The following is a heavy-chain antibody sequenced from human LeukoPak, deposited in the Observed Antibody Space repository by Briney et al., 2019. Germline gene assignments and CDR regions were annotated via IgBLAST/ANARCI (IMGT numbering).Heavy chain of an antibody. CDR2: IYYSGDT. CDR1: GGSISSYY. J-gene: IGHJ3*02. D-gene: IGHD2/OR15-2a*01. CDR3: ARHGNIVVLPTTAKAFDI. Sequence: PSETLSLTFTVSGGSISSYYWGWIRQPPGKGLEWIGSIYYSGDTYYNPSLKSRVTTSVDTSKSQFSLRLSSVTAADTAVYYCARHGNIVVLPTTAKAFDIWGQGTMVTVSS. V-gene: IGHV4-39*01.